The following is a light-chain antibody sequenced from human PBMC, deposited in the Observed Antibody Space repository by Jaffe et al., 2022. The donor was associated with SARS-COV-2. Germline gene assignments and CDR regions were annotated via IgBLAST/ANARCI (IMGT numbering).Light chain of an antibody. J-gene: IGKJ5*01. CDR3: QQYYSYPRQ. CDR2: AAS. V-gene: IGKV1-8*01. Sequence: AIRMTQSPSSFSASTGDRVTITCRASQGISSYLAWYQQKPGKAPKLLIYAASTLQSGVPSRFSGSGSGTDFTLTISCLQSEDFATYYCQQYYSYPRQFGQGTRLEIK. CDR1: QGISSY.